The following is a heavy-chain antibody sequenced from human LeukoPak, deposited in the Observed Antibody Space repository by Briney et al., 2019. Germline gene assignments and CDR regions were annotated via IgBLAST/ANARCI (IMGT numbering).Heavy chain of an antibody. CDR1: GFTVSSNY. CDR2: ISSSSSYV. D-gene: IGHD3-22*01. J-gene: IGHJ4*02. CDR3: ARQYYDSSGYLLYY. Sequence: GGSLRLSCAASGFTVSSNYMSWVRQAPGKGLEWVSSISSSSSYVYYADSVKGRFTISRDNAKNSLYLQMNSLRAEDTAVYYCARQYYDSSGYLLYYWGQGTLVTVSS. V-gene: IGHV3-21*01.